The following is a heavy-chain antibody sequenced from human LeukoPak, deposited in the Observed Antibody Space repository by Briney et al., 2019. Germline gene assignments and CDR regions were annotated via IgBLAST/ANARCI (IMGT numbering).Heavy chain of an antibody. CDR2: IYSGGST. CDR3: TTDLTYCSSTSYSYYYYYMDV. D-gene: IGHD2-2*01. V-gene: IGHV3-53*01. Sequence: GGSLRLSCAASGFTVSSNYMSWVRQAPGKGLEWVSIIYSGGSTFYADSVKGRFTISRDNSKNTLYLQMNSLKTEDTAVYYCTTDLTYCSSTSYSYYYYYMDVWGKGTTVTVSS. J-gene: IGHJ6*03. CDR1: GFTVSSNY.